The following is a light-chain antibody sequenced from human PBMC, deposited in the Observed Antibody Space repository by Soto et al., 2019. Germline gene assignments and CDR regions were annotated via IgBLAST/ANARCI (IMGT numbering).Light chain of an antibody. J-gene: IGLJ1*01. CDR2: GND. V-gene: IGLV1-40*01. CDR1: SSNIGAGYD. CDR3: QSYDSSLSTYV. Sequence: QSVLTQPPSVSGAPGQRVTISCTGSSSNIGAGYDVHWYQQLPETAPKLLIYGNDNRPSGVPDRFSGSKSGTSASLAITGLQAEDEADYYCQSYDSSLSTYVFGTGTKVTVL.